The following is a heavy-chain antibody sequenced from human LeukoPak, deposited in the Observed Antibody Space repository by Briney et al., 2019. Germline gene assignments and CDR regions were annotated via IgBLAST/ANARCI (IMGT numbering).Heavy chain of an antibody. CDR2: IYSGGST. D-gene: IGHD6-19*01. CDR1: GFTVSSNY. CDR3: ARDIAVDLDAFDI. Sequence: PGGSLRLSCAASGFTVSSNYMSWVRQAPGKGLEWVSVIYSGGSTYYADSVKGRFTISRDNSKNTLYLQMNSLRAEDTAVYYCARDIAVDLDAFDIWGQGTMVTVSS. J-gene: IGHJ3*02. V-gene: IGHV3-53*01.